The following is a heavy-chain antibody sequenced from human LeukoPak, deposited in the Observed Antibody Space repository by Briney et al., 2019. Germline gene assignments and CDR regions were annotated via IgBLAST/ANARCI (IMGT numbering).Heavy chain of an antibody. CDR2: IYYSGST. CDR3: ARVTGYPQVLLFDY. J-gene: IGHJ4*02. D-gene: IGHD1-20*01. Sequence: PSETLSLTCTVSGGSISSYYWSWIRQPPGKGLEWIGYIYYSGSTNYNPSLKSRVTISVDTSKNQFSLKLSSVTAADTAVYYCARVTGYPQVLLFDYWGQGTLVTVSS. CDR1: GGSISSYY. V-gene: IGHV4-59*12.